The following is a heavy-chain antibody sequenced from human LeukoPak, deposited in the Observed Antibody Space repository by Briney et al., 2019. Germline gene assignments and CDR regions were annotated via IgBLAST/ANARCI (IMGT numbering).Heavy chain of an antibody. CDR1: GRSISSYY. V-gene: IGHV4-4*07. CDR2: IYTSGST. D-gene: IGHD6-6*01. CDR3: AGGDSRSQADY. Sequence: PSETLSLTCTLSGRSISSYYGSWIRQPAGKGLEWIGRIYTSGSTNYNPSLKSRVTISVDKSKNQFSLKLSSVTAADTAVYYCAGGDSRSQADYWGQGTLVTVSS. J-gene: IGHJ4*02.